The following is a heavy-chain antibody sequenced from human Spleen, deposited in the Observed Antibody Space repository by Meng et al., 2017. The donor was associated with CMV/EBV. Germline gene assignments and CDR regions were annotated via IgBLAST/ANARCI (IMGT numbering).Heavy chain of an antibody. CDR1: GFTFDDYG. V-gene: IGHV3-20*04. CDR3: AEVGDFWNNYYGWFDP. D-gene: IGHD3-3*01. CDR2: ISWNGDST. Sequence: GESLKISCAASGFTFDDYGMSWVRQAPGKGLEWVSGISWNGDSTGYADSVKGRFTISRDNAKNSLYLQMNNLGTEDTALYYCAEVGDFWNNYYGWFDPWGQGTLVTVSS. J-gene: IGHJ5*02.